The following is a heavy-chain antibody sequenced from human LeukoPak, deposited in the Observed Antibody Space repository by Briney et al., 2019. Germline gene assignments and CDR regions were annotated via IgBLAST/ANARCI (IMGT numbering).Heavy chain of an antibody. CDR3: ASRKLGNDY. D-gene: IGHD7-27*01. V-gene: IGHV4-38-2*02. J-gene: IGHJ4*02. Sequence: PSETLSLTCTVSGYSISSGYYWGWIRQPPGKGLEWIGSIYHSGSTYHNPSLKSRVTISVDTSKNQFSLKLSSVTAADTAVYYCASRKLGNDYWGQGTLVTVSS. CDR2: IYHSGST. CDR1: GYSISSGYY.